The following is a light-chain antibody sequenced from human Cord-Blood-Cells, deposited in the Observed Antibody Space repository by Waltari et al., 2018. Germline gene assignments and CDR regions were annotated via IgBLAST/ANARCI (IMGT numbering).Light chain of an antibody. Sequence: QSALTQPASVSGSPGQSITIFCTGTSSAVGRYYYVAWYQPHPGKAPNLMIYDVSNRPSGVSNRVSGSKSGNTASLTISVLQAEDEADYYCSSYTSSSTRVFGGGTKLTVL. CDR3: SSYTSSSTRV. CDR1: SSAVGRYYY. J-gene: IGLJ3*02. CDR2: DVS. V-gene: IGLV2-14*03.